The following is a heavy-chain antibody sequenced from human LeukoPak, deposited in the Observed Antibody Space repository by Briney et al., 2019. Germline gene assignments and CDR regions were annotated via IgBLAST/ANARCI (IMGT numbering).Heavy chain of an antibody. J-gene: IGHJ4*02. CDR3: ARDGWGWAQYDY. Sequence: GGSLSLSCTGSGFTFRSYAMGWVRRAPGKGLECVAGITDNGLARNYADSVQGRFTIHRDDSRSTVDLQMNSLRVEDTALYYCARDGWGWAQYDYWGQGTLVTVSS. D-gene: IGHD5-24*01. V-gene: IGHV3-23*01. CDR1: GFTFRSYA. CDR2: ITDNGLAR.